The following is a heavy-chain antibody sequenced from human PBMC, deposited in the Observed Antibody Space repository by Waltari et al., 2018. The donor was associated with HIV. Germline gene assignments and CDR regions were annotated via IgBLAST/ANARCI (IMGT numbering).Heavy chain of an antibody. CDR1: GGSISSSSYY. J-gene: IGHJ3*02. CDR2: IYYSGST. Sequence: QLQLQESGPGLVKPSETLSLTCTVSGGSISSSSYYWGWIRQPPGKGLEWIGSIYYSGSTYYNPSLKSRVTISVDTSKNQFSLKLSSVTAADTAVYYCAREVIIVVVVAATRGARSDAFDIWGQGTMVTVS. D-gene: IGHD2-15*01. CDR3: AREVIIVVVVAATRGARSDAFDI. V-gene: IGHV4-39*01.